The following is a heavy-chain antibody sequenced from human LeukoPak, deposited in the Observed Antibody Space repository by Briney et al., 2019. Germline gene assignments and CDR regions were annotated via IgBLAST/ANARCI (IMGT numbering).Heavy chain of an antibody. J-gene: IGHJ3*02. V-gene: IGHV3-66*04. Sequence: GGSLRLSCAASGFSVTGKDMSWVRQAPGKGLEWVSVVCGDGKTYYADSVEGRFTVSRDNSENTIFLQMNSLGAEDTAVYYCARLPGAKDDAFDIWGQGTMVTVSS. CDR3: ARLPGAKDDAFDI. CDR1: GFSVTGKD. D-gene: IGHD1-1*01. CDR2: VCGDGKT.